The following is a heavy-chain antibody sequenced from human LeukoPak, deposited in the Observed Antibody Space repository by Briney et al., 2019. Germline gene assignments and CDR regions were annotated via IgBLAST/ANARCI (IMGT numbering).Heavy chain of an antibody. Sequence: SETLSLTCTVSGGSISSYYWSWIRQPPGKGLEWIGYIYHSGSTYYNPSLKSRVTISVDRSKNQFSLKLSSVTAADTAVYYCARGSYGSGSYFTTKVSPYYFDYWGQGTLVTVSS. V-gene: IGHV4-59*12. CDR1: GGSISSYY. D-gene: IGHD3-10*01. CDR2: IYHSGST. J-gene: IGHJ4*02. CDR3: ARGSYGSGSYFTTKVSPYYFDY.